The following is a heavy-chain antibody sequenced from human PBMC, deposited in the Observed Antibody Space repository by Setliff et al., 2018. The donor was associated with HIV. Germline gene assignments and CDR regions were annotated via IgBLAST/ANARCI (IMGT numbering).Heavy chain of an antibody. CDR2: IYYSGST. V-gene: IGHV4-59*11. Sequence: PSETLSLTCTVSGGSISSHYWSWIRQPPGKGLEWIGSIYYSGSTNYNPSLKSRVTISVDTSKNQFSLKLSSVTAADTAVYYCAVYDTAMALGCWGQGTLVTVSS. D-gene: IGHD5-18*01. CDR3: AVYDTAMALGC. J-gene: IGHJ4*02. CDR1: GGSISSHY.